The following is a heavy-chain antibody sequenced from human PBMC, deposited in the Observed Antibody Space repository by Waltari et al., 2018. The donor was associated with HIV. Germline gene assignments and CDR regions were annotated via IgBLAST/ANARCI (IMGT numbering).Heavy chain of an antibody. CDR1: GGSISSSSYY. V-gene: IGHV4-39*07. J-gene: IGHJ3*02. CDR3: ARSITMIVVVINGDAFDI. D-gene: IGHD3-22*01. Sequence: QLQLQESGPGLVKPSETLSLTCTVSGGSISSSSYYWGWIRQPPGKGLEWIGSIYYSGSTYYNPSLKSRVTISVDTSKNQFSLKLSSVTAADTAVYYCARSITMIVVVINGDAFDIWGQGTMVTVSS. CDR2: IYYSGST.